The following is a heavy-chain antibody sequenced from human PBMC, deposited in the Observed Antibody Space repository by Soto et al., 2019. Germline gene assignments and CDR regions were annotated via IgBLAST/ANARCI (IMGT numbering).Heavy chain of an antibody. D-gene: IGHD3-22*01. Sequence: ASVKVSCKASGGTFSSYAISWVRQAPGQGLEWMGGIIPIFGTANYAQKFQGRVTITADESTSTAYMELSSLRSEDTAVYYCARGLGDYYDRSGYPYYFDYWGQGTLVTVSS. CDR3: ARGLGDYYDRSGYPYYFDY. CDR1: GGTFSSYA. CDR2: IIPIFGTA. J-gene: IGHJ4*02. V-gene: IGHV1-69*13.